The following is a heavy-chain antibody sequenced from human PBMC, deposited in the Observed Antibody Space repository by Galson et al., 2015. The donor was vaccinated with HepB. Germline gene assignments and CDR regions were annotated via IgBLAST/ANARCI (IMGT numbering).Heavy chain of an antibody. V-gene: IGHV3-48*02. D-gene: IGHD3-22*01. Sequence: SLRLSCAASGFTFSSYSMNWVRQAPGKGLEWVSYISSSSSTIYYADSVKGRFTVSRDNAKNSLYLQMNSLRDEDTAVYYCARDLLDSSGYYVPTEYYYYGMDVWGQGTTVTVSS. CDR2: ISSSSSTI. CDR1: GFTFSSYS. J-gene: IGHJ6*02. CDR3: ARDLLDSSGYYVPTEYYYYGMDV.